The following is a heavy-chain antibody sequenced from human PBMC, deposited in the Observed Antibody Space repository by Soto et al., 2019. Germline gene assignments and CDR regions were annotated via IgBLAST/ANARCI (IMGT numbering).Heavy chain of an antibody. CDR2: IDSYGSAT. Sequence: HPGGSLRLSCAASGFTFSRYWMHWVRQAPGKGLVWVSRIDSYGSATSQVDSVEGRFTISRDNAKNTLYLQMNSLRAEDTDVYYCARGWVAGLSRQPPTDYWGQGTLVTVSS. D-gene: IGHD3-16*02. V-gene: IGHV3-74*01. CDR1: GFTFSRYW. CDR3: ARGWVAGLSRQPPTDY. J-gene: IGHJ4*02.